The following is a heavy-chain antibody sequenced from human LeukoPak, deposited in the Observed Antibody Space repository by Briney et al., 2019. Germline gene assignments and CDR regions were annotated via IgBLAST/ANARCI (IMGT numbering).Heavy chain of an antibody. Sequence: GGSLRLSCAASGFTFSSYWMSWVRQAPGKGLEWVANIKQDGSEKYYVDSVKGRFTISRDSAKNSLYLQMNSLRAEDTVVYYCARDRLYSSGWESFDYWGQGTLVTVSS. D-gene: IGHD6-19*01. CDR2: IKQDGSEK. CDR3: ARDRLYSSGWESFDY. V-gene: IGHV3-7*01. CDR1: GFTFSSYW. J-gene: IGHJ4*02.